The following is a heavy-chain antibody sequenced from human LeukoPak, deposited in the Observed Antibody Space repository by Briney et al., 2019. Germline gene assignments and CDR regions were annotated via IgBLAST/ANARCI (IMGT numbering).Heavy chain of an antibody. V-gene: IGHV3-53*01. J-gene: IGHJ4*02. CDR3: ARDRRGDSSGYLYYFDY. CDR2: IYGGGST. CDR1: GFTVSSNY. Sequence: GGSLRLSCAVSGFTVSSNYMSWVRQAPGKGLEWVSVIYGGGSTYYADSVKGRFTISRDNSKNTPYLQMNSLRAEDTAVYYCARDRRGDSSGYLYYFDYWGQGTLVTVSS. D-gene: IGHD3-22*01.